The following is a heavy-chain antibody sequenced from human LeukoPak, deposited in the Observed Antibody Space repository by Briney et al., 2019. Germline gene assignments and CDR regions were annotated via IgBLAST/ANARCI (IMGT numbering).Heavy chain of an antibody. D-gene: IGHD6-13*01. CDR1: GGTFSSYA. CDR2: IIPIFGTA. J-gene: IGHJ4*02. V-gene: IGHV1-69*05. Sequence: SVKVSCKASGGTFSSYAIRWVRQAPGQGLEWMGRIIPIFGTANYAQKFQGRVTITTDESTSTAYMELSSLRSEDTAVYYCARTARAGIAEPNYFDYWGQGTLVTVSS. CDR3: ARTARAGIAEPNYFDY.